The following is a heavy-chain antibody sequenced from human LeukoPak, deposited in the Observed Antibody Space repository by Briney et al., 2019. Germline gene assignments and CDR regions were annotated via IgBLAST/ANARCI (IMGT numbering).Heavy chain of an antibody. Sequence: GGSLRLSCAASGFTFSSYAMSWVRQAPGKGLEWVSSISSSSTYIYYADSVKGRFTISRDNAKNSLYLQMNSLRAEDTAVYYCARDRDFDWLSNFDAFDIWGQGTMVTVSS. CDR2: ISSSSTYI. D-gene: IGHD3-9*01. J-gene: IGHJ3*02. V-gene: IGHV3-21*01. CDR1: GFTFSSYA. CDR3: ARDRDFDWLSNFDAFDI.